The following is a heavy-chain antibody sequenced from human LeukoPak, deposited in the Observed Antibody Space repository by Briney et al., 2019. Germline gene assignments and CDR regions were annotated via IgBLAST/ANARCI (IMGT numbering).Heavy chain of an antibody. D-gene: IGHD3-3*01. CDR2: ISGSGGST. V-gene: IGHV3-23*01. CDR3: AKDSIFGVVKDAFDI. J-gene: IGHJ3*02. CDR1: GFTFSSYA. Sequence: AGGSLRLSCAASGFTFSSYAMSWVRQAPGKGLEWVSAISGSGGSTYYADSVKGRFTISRDNSKNTLYLQMNSLRAEDTAVYYCAKDSIFGVVKDAFDIWGQGTMVTVSS.